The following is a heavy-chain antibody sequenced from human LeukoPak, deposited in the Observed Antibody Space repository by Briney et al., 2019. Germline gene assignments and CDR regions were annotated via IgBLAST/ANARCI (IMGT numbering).Heavy chain of an antibody. CDR3: ARADLRLQPFDP. D-gene: IGHD4-11*01. J-gene: IGHJ5*02. CDR1: GGSLSGYY. Sequence: SETLSLTCAVSGGSLSGYYWSWIRQPPGKGLEWIGEINHSGTTNYNPSLKSRVTISLDTSNNQFSLKLTSVTAADTALYFCARADLRLQPFDPWGQGTLVTVSS. V-gene: IGHV4-34*01. CDR2: INHSGTT.